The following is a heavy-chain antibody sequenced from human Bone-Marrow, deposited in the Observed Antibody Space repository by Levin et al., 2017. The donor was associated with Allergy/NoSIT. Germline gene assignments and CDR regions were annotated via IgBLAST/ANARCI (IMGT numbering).Heavy chain of an antibody. CDR2: INPNSGNT. J-gene: IGHJ5*02. CDR1: GYTFTSYH. D-gene: IGHD2-15*01. Sequence: ASVKVSCKTSGYTFTSYHVYWVRQATGQGLEWMGYINPNSGNTGYAQTFQGRVTMTRNSSITTAYMELSGLTSEDTAMYYCARGDCYSGSCYGPDWFDPWGQGTQVTVSS. CDR3: ARGDCYSGSCYGPDWFDP. V-gene: IGHV1-8*01.